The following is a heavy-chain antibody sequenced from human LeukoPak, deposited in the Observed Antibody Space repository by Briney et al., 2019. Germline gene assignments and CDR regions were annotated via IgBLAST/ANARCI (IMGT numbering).Heavy chain of an antibody. D-gene: IGHD3-22*01. CDR1: GFTFSTSW. J-gene: IGHJ4*02. CDR3: AKDVFYSSGYYFDY. Sequence: GGSLRLSCAASGFTFSTSWMNWVRQAPGKGLEWVSYISSSGSTIYYADSVKGRFTISRDNAKNSLYLQMNSLRAEDTALYYCAKDVFYSSGYYFDYWGQGTLVTVSS. V-gene: IGHV3-48*04. CDR2: ISSSGSTI.